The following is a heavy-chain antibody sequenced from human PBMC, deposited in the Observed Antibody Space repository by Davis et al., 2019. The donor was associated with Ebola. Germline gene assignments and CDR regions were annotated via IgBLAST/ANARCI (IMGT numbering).Heavy chain of an antibody. Sequence: SETLSLTCTVSGGSISSYYWSWIRQPPGKGLEWIGYIYYSGSTNYNPSLKSRVTISVDTSKNQFSLKLSSVTAADTAVYYCARERVYDSSGYYSYGMDVWGQGTTVTVSS. CDR3: ARERVYDSSGYYSYGMDV. V-gene: IGHV4-59*01. CDR1: GGSISSYY. J-gene: IGHJ6*02. D-gene: IGHD3-22*01. CDR2: IYYSGST.